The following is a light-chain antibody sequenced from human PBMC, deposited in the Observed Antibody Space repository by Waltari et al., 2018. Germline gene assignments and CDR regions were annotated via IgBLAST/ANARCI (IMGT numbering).Light chain of an antibody. J-gene: IGKJ4*01. CDR2: LGS. V-gene: IGKV2-28*01. CDR3: MQALETPRT. CDR1: QSLLYTSGNNY. Sequence: DIVMTQSPLSLPVTPGEPASISCRSSQSLLYTSGNNYLDWYLQKPGQSPQLLIYLGSNRAPGVPDRFSGSGSGTDFTLTISRVEADDVGVYYCMQALETPRTFGGGTRVEIK.